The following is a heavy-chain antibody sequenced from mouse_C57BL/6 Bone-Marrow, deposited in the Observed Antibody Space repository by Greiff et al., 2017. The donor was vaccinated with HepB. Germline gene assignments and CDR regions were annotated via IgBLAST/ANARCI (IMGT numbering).Heavy chain of an antibody. D-gene: IGHD1-1*01. J-gene: IGHJ2*01. CDR3: ARLNYYYGNYFDY. V-gene: IGHV1-47*01. Sequence: VQLQQSGAELVKPGASVKMSCKASGYTFTTYPIEWVKQTHGKSLEWIGNFHPYNDDTKYNEKFKGKATLTVEKSSSTVYLELSRLTSDDSAVYYCARLNYYYGNYFDYWGQGTTLTVSS. CDR2: FHPYNDDT. CDR1: GYTFTTYP.